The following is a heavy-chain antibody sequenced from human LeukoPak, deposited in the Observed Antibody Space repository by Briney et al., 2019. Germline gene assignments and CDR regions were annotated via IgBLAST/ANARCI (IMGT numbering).Heavy chain of an antibody. D-gene: IGHD2-2*01. CDR1: GFTFSNYW. CDR3: VKDPDPRYCSSTSCSPI. Sequence: GGSLRLSCAASGFTFSNYWMTWVRQAPGKGLEWVANINQDGSEKYYVDSVKGRFTISRDNSKNTLYLQMNSLRVEDTAVYYCVKDPDPRYCSSTSCSPIWGQGTMVTVSS. CDR2: INQDGSEK. J-gene: IGHJ3*02. V-gene: IGHV3-7*03.